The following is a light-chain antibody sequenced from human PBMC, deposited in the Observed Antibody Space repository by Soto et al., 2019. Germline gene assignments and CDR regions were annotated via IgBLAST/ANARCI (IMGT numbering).Light chain of an antibody. CDR3: QQYGSSPGGT. Sequence: EIVSTQSPGTLSLSPGERATLSCRASQSVSSSYLAWYQQKPGQAPRLLIYGASSRATGIPDRFSGSGSGTDFTLTISRLEPEDFAVYYCQQYGSSPGGTFGQGTKVEIK. CDR1: QSVSSSY. V-gene: IGKV3-20*01. J-gene: IGKJ1*01. CDR2: GAS.